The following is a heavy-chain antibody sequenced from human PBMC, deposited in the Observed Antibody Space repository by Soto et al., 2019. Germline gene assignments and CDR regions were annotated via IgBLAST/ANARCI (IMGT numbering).Heavy chain of an antibody. CDR1: GFTFSTYA. J-gene: IGHJ4*02. CDR3: AKRRGAGGHFDY. D-gene: IGHD2-15*01. CDR2: VSSGGGT. V-gene: IGHV3-23*01. Sequence: PXGSLRLSCAASGFTFSTYAMGWVRQAPGNGLEWVSVVSSGGGTHYADSVKGRFTVSRDNSKNTLSLQMNSLRADDTAVYYCAKRRGAGGHFDYWGQGALVTVSS.